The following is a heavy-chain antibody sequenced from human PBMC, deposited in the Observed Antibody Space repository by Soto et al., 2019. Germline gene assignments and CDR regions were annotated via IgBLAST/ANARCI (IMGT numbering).Heavy chain of an antibody. CDR1: GASVTSGSYF. CDR2: IYSSGAT. CDR3: AVHRATPGAALSNWFGP. D-gene: IGHD1-26*01. Sequence: PSETLSLTCSVSGASVTSGSYFWTWIRQLPGKGLQWIGYIYSSGATHYKPSLQSRLSMSLDTSGNHFSLRLTSVTVADTAVYYCAVHRATPGAALSNWFGPWGQGSLVTVS. V-gene: IGHV4-31*02. J-gene: IGHJ5*02.